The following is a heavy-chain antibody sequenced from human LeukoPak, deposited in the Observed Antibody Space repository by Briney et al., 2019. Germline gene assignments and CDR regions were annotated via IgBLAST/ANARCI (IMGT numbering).Heavy chain of an antibody. CDR3: ARGTGYSSGFYYYYYGMDV. J-gene: IGHJ6*02. D-gene: IGHD6-19*01. V-gene: IGHV3-11*05. CDR2: ISSSSSYT. CDR1: GFTFSDYY. Sequence: KPGGSLRLSCAASGFTFSDYYMSWIRQAPGKGLEWVSDISSSSSYTNYADSVKGRFTISRDNAKNSLYLQMNSLRAEDTAVYYCARGTGYSSGFYYYYYGMDVWGQGTTVTVSS.